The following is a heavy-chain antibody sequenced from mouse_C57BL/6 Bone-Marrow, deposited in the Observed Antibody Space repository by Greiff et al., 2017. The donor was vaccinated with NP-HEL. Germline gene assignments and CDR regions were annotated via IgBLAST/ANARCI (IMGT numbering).Heavy chain of an antibody. CDR2: IDPENGDT. J-gene: IGHJ3*01. Sequence: EVQRVESGAELVRPGASVKLSCTASGFNIKDDYMHWVKQRPEQGLEWIGWIDPENGDTEYASKFQGKATITADTSSNPAYLQLSSLTSEDTAVYYCTTLYGKWLFAYWGQGTLVTVSA. CDR3: TTLYGKWLFAY. D-gene: IGHD2-1*01. V-gene: IGHV14-4*01. CDR1: GFNIKDDY.